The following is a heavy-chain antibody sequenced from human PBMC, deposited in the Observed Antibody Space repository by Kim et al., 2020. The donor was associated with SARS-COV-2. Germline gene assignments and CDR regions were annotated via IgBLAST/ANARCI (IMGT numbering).Heavy chain of an antibody. CDR1: GGSISSSSYY. D-gene: IGHD6-13*01. CDR3: ARRGIAAAGSTRRYYYYGMDV. J-gene: IGHJ6*02. Sequence: SETLSLTCTVSGGSISSSSYYWGWIRQPPGKGLEWIGSIYYSGSTYYNPSLKSRVTISVDTSKNQFSLKLSSVTAADTAVYYCARRGIAAAGSTRRYYYYGMDVWGQGTTVTVSS. V-gene: IGHV4-39*01. CDR2: IYYSGST.